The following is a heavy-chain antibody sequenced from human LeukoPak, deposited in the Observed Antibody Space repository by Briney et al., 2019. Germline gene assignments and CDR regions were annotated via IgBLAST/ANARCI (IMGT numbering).Heavy chain of an antibody. Sequence: PSETLSLTCAVYGGSFSGYYWSWIRQPPGKGLEWIGEINHRGSTNYNPSLKSRVTISVDTSKNQFSLKLSSVTAADTAVYYCARVVAAGIPRRAYYYYMDVWGKGTTVTVSS. D-gene: IGHD6-13*01. CDR3: ARVVAAGIPRRAYYYYMDV. CDR1: GGSFSGYY. J-gene: IGHJ6*03. CDR2: INHRGST. V-gene: IGHV4-34*01.